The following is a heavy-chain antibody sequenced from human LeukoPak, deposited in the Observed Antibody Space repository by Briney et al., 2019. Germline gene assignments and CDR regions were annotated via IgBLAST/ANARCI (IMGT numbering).Heavy chain of an antibody. J-gene: IGHJ6*02. CDR3: ARGHPQYCSSTSCESHYGYYYYGMDV. D-gene: IGHD2-2*01. CDR1: GYAFINYY. V-gene: IGHV1-46*01. Sequence: ASVEVSCKASGYAFINYYVEWVRQAPGQGLEWMGIIIPSDGDTGYAQKFRGRITMTRDTSISTAYMELSRLRSDDTAVYYCARGHPQYCSSTSCESHYGYYYYGMDVWGQGTTVTVSS. CDR2: IIPSDGDT.